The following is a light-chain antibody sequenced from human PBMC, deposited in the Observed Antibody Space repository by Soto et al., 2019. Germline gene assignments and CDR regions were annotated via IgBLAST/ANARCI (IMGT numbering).Light chain of an antibody. CDR2: GTS. Sequence: EIVLTQSPGTLSLSPGERATLSCRASQSVSSPYLAWYQQKPGQAPRLLMYGTSSRATGIPDRFSGSGSGTDFPLTISRLEPEDFAVYFCQQYGSSPITFGQGTRLEIK. J-gene: IGKJ5*01. CDR1: QSVSSPY. V-gene: IGKV3-20*01. CDR3: QQYGSSPIT.